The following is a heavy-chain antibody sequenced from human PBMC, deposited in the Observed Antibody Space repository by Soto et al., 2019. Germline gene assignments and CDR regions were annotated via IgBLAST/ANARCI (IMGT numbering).Heavy chain of an antibody. V-gene: IGHV4-59*08. CDR1: CGSISSYY. Sequence: SETLSLTCTVSCGSISSYYWSWFRQSPGKRMEWIGYVHHSWGSSYNPSLQSRVAISLDTSKSQFSLKVTSVTATDTAVYYCARQGFGPLHGLVDVWGQGTTVTVSS. D-gene: IGHD3-10*01. J-gene: IGHJ6*02. CDR3: ARQGFGPLHGLVDV. CDR2: VHHSWGS.